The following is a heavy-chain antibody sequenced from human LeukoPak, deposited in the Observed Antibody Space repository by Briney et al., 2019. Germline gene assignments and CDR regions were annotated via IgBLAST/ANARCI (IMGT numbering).Heavy chain of an antibody. J-gene: IGHJ4*02. CDR2: ISATSSDI. CDR1: GFDFESYT. Sequence: GGSLRLSCAASGFDFESYTMTWVRQAPGKGLEWVSLISATSSDINYAESVRGRFTITRDNANNSLFLQMDSLRVEDTAIYYCAKGLFSAFDTYLDSWGQGTLVTVSS. V-gene: IGHV3-21*04. D-gene: IGHD5-12*01. CDR3: AKGLFSAFDTYLDS.